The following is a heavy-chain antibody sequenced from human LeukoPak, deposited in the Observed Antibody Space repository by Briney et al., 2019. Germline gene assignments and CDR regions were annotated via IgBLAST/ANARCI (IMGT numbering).Heavy chain of an antibody. J-gene: IGHJ4*02. V-gene: IGHV3-9*01. CDR3: AKSGYYYDSSGYHFFDY. CDR1: GFTFDDYA. D-gene: IGHD3-22*01. CDR2: ISWRSGSM. Sequence: GGSLRLSCAASGFTFDDYAMHWVRQAPGKGLEWVSGISWRSGSMGYADSVKGRFTISRNNAKNSLYLQMNSLRAEDTALYYCAKSGYYYDSSGYHFFDYWGQGTLVTVSS.